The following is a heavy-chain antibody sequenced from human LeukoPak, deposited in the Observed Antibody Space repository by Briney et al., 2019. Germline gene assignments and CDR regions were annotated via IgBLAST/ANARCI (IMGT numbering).Heavy chain of an antibody. V-gene: IGHV4-59*01. J-gene: IGHJ3*02. CDR3: ARGRSTYSSPYYYDSSVPDAFDI. Sequence: PSETLSLTCTVSGGSISSYYWSWIRQPPGKGLEWIGYIYYSGSTNYNPSLKSRVTISVDTSKNQFSLKLSSVTAADTAVYYCARGRSTYSSPYYYDSSVPDAFDIWGQGTMVTVSS. CDR1: GGSISSYY. D-gene: IGHD3-22*01. CDR2: IYYSGST.